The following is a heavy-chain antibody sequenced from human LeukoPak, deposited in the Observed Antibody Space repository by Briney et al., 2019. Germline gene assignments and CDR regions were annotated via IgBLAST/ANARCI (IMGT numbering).Heavy chain of an antibody. D-gene: IGHD3-22*01. J-gene: IGHJ4*02. CDR2: IWYDGSNK. V-gene: IGHV3-33*06. Sequence: GRSLRLSCAACGFTLSSYGMEWVRQAPGKGLEWVAVIWYDGSNKYYADSVKGRFTISRDNSKNTLYLQMNSLRAEDTAVYYFAKEPFYYYDSSGLDWWGQGTLVTVSS. CDR1: GFTLSSYG. CDR3: AKEPFYYYDSSGLDW.